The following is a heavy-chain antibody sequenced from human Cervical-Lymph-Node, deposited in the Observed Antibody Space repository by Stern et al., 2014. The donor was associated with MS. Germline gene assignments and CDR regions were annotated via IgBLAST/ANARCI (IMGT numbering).Heavy chain of an antibody. D-gene: IGHD3-22*01. CDR3: ARDPPIFYSDSDPYP. V-gene: IGHV1-69*06. J-gene: IGHJ4*02. CDR1: GGSFKNYA. Sequence: QMQLVQSGAEVKKPGSSVKVSCKVSGGSFKNYAISWVRQAPGQGLEWMGGIITIFATATYAQKFQGRVTITADKSTTTVYMELSSLTSEDTAVYYCARDPPIFYSDSDPYPWGQGTLVTVSS. CDR2: IITIFATA.